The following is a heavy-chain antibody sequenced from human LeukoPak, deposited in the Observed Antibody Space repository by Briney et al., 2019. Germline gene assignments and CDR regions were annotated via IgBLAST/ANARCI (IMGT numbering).Heavy chain of an antibody. Sequence: GASVKVSCKASGYTFTGYYMHWVRQAPGQGLEWMGWINPNSGGTNDAQKFQGRVTMTRDTSISTAYMELSRLRSDDTAVYYCATAFKYGSGSYYFDYWGQGTLVTVSS. CDR3: ATAFKYGSGSYYFDY. CDR1: GYTFTGYY. J-gene: IGHJ4*02. D-gene: IGHD3-10*01. CDR2: INPNSGGT. V-gene: IGHV1-2*02.